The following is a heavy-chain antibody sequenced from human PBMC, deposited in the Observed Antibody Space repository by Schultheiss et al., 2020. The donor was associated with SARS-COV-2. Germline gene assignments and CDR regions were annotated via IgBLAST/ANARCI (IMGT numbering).Heavy chain of an antibody. D-gene: IGHD3-22*01. CDR1: GFNFTNYA. CDR2: ISGSGGST. J-gene: IGHJ4*02. Sequence: GGSLRLSCAASGFNFTNYAMSWVRQAPGKGLEWLSLISGSGGSTYYADSVKGRLTISRDNSKNTLYLRMSSLRAGDTAVYYCARDHDDKFSWDFWGQGTLVTVSS. V-gene: IGHV3-23*01. CDR3: ARDHDDKFSWDF.